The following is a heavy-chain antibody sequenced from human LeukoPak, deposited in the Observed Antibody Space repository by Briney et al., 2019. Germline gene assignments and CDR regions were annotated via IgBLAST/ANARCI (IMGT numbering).Heavy chain of an antibody. CDR2: IYYSGST. CDR1: GGSISSYY. CDR3: ARVIVVVVAATQLLNWFDP. J-gene: IGHJ5*02. V-gene: IGHV4-39*07. D-gene: IGHD2-15*01. Sequence: SETLSLTCTVSGGSISSYYWGWIRQPPGKGLEWIGSIYYSGSTYYNPSLKSRVTISVDTSKNQFSLKLSSVTAADTAVYYCARVIVVVVAATQLLNWFDPWGQGTLVTVSS.